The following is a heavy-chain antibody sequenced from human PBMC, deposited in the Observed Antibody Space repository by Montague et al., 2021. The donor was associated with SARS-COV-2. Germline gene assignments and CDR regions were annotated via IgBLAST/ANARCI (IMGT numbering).Heavy chain of an antibody. CDR1: GGSISGSSYY. CDR3: ARQEPIVVVVAAARGWFDP. CDR2: IYYSGST. V-gene: IGHV4-39*01. J-gene: IGHJ5*02. Sequence: SETLSLTYTVSGGSISGSSYYWGWIRQPPGKGLEWIGSIYYSGSTYYNPSLKSRVTISVDTSKNQFSLKLSSVTAADTAVYYCARQEPIVVVVAAARGWFDPWGQGTLVTVSS. D-gene: IGHD2-15*01.